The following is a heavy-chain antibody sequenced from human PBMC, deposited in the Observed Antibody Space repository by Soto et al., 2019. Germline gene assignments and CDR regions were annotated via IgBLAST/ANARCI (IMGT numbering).Heavy chain of an antibody. CDR1: GGSISSYY. V-gene: IGHV4-30-2*01. J-gene: IGHJ5*02. Sequence: LSLTCTVSGGSISSYYWSWIRQPPGKGLEWIGYIYHSGSTYYNPSLKSRVTISVDRSKNQFSLKLNSVTAADTAVYYCARVPGPWGQGTLVTVSS. CDR2: IYHSGST. CDR3: ARVPGP.